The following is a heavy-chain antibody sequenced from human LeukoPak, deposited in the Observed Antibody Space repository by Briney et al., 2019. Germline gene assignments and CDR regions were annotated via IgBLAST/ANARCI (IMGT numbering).Heavy chain of an antibody. CDR2: IKQDGSDR. CDR3: VRNLAVAGTCFDS. Sequence: GGSLRLSCAASGFTFSSYAMSWVRQAPGTGLEWVANIKQDGSDRNYVASVRGRFTISRDNAESSLYLQMNSLRAEDTAVYYCVRNLAVAGTCFDSWGQGTLVTVSS. CDR1: GFTFSSYA. V-gene: IGHV3-7*03. J-gene: IGHJ4*02. D-gene: IGHD6-19*01.